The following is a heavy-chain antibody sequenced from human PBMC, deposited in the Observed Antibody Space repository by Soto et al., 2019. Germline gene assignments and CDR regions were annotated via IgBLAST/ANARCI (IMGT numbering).Heavy chain of an antibody. D-gene: IGHD2-15*01. Sequence: EVQLLESGGGLVQAGGSLRLSCAATGFTVRNNDMSWVRQAPGEGLEWVASFSSGSRDTTYADSLKGRFAISRDNSKNTLYLQMNSLRVEDTALYYCAGHGGYSYLGQGTLVTVSS. CDR1: GFTVRNND. J-gene: IGHJ4*02. CDR3: AGHGGYSY. CDR2: FSSGSRDT. V-gene: IGHV3-23*01.